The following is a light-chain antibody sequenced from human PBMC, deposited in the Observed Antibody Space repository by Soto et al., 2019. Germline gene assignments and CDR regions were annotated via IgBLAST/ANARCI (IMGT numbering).Light chain of an antibody. CDR3: AAWDDSLSGWV. J-gene: IGLJ3*02. CDR1: SSNIGSNY. CDR2: RID. Sequence: QSVLTQPPSASGTPGQRVTISCSGSSSNIGSNYVYWYQQLPGTAPKLLIYRIDQRPSGVPDRFSGSKSGTSVSLAISGLRSEDEADYYCAAWDDSLSGWVFGGGTKLTVL. V-gene: IGLV1-47*01.